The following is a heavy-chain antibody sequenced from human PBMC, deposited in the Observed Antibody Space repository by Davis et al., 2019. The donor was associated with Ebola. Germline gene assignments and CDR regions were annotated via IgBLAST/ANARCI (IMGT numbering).Heavy chain of an antibody. D-gene: IGHD2-21*02. V-gene: IGHV3-21*01. J-gene: IGHJ2*01. CDR2: ISSGSTYI. CDR3: VRDPALVVTGGGWFFGR. Sequence: GGSLRFSCAASGFSFSGYTMNWVRQAPGKGLEWVSYISSGSTYIYYADSVKGRYTISRDNAKNSLYLQMNNLRAEDTAVYYCVRDPALVVTGGGWFFGRWGRGTLVTVSS. CDR1: GFSFSGYT.